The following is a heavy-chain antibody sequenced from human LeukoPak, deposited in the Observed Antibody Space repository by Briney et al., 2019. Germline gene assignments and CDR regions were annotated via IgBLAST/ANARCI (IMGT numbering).Heavy chain of an antibody. D-gene: IGHD3-10*01. J-gene: IGHJ4*02. V-gene: IGHV1-2*02. CDR3: ARGPGPLWFGELPFDY. CDR1: GYTFTGYY. CDR2: INPNSGGT. Sequence: GASVKVSCKASGYTFTGYYMHWVRQAPGQGLEWMGWINPNSGGTNYAQKFQGRVTMTRDTSISTPYMELSRLRSDDTAVYYCARGPGPLWFGELPFDYWGQGTLVTVSS.